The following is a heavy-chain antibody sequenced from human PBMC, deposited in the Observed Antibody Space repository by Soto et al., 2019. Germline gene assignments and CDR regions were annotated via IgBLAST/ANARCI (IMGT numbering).Heavy chain of an antibody. CDR3: ARGYDSSGYYYYYGMDV. J-gene: IGHJ6*02. D-gene: IGHD3-22*01. Sequence: GASVKVSCKASGGTFSSYAISWVRQAPGQGLEWMGGIIPIFGTANYAQKFQGRVTMTRDTSTSTVYMELSSLRSEDTAVYYCARGYDSSGYYYYYGMDVWGQGTTVTVSS. V-gene: IGHV1-69*05. CDR1: GGTFSSYA. CDR2: IIPIFGTA.